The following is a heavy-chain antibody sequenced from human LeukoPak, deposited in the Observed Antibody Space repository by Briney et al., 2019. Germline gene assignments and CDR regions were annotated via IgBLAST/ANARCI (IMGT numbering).Heavy chain of an antibody. V-gene: IGHV7-4-1*02. CDR2: INTNTGNP. D-gene: IGHD6-13*01. CDR3: ARDPRGSSWYSQFDP. J-gene: IGHJ5*02. CDR1: GYTFTSYA. Sequence: RASVKVSCKASGYTFTSYAMNWVRQAPGQGLEWMGWINTNTGNPTYAQGFTGRFVFSLDTSVSTAYLQISSLKAEDTAVYYCARDPRGSSWYSQFDPWGQGTLVTVSS.